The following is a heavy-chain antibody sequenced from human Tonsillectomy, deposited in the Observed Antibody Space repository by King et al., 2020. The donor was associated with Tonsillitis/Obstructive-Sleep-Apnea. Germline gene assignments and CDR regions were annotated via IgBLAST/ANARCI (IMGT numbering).Heavy chain of an antibody. V-gene: IGHV3-33*01. CDR2: IWYDGSNK. D-gene: IGHD3-10*01. CDR1: GFTFSSHG. J-gene: IGHJ4*02. Sequence: VQLVESGGGVVQPGRSLRLSCAASGFTFSSHGMHWVRQAPGKGLEWVAVIWYDGSNKYYADSVKGRFTISRDNSKNTLYLQMNSLRAEDTAVYYCASEFGEFDYWGQGTLVTVSS. CDR3: ASEFGEFDY.